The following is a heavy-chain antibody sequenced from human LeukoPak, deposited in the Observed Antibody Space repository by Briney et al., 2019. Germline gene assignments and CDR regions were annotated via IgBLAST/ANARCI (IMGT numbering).Heavy chain of an antibody. CDR1: GGTFSSYA. CDR2: IIPILGIA. D-gene: IGHD6-19*01. J-gene: IGHJ4*02. Sequence: SVKVSCKASGGTFSSYAISWVRQAPGQGLEWMGRIIPILGIANHAQKFQGRVTITADKSTSTAYMELSSLRSEDTAVYYCAREEYSSGWYGVYDYWGQGTLVTVSS. V-gene: IGHV1-69*04. CDR3: AREEYSSGWYGVYDY.